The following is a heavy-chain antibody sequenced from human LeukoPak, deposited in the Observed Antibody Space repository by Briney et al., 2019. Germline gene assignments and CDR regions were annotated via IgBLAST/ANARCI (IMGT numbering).Heavy chain of an antibody. CDR3: AHIGGY. D-gene: IGHD3-10*01. CDR2: ISGNGGST. V-gene: IGHV3-23*01. Sequence: QPGGSLRLSCAASGFTFSTYAMTWVRQAPGKGLEWVSGISGNGGSTYYADSVKGRFTISRDNSKNTLYLQMNSLRADDTAVYFCAHIGGYWGQGTLVTVSS. J-gene: IGHJ4*02. CDR1: GFTFSTYA.